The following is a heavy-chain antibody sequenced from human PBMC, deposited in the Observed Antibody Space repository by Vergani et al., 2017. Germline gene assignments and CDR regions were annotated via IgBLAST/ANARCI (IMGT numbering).Heavy chain of an antibody. V-gene: IGHV3-23*04. Sequence: VQLVASGGGLAQPGGSLRLSCEASGFSFPGYAMSWVRQAPGKGLEWVSSVSGSSATPYYADSVKGRFIISRDNSKNTLHLQMNSLRADDTAVYYCTKGSRGYTGYFFDYWGQGTLATVSS. CDR2: VSGSSATP. CDR1: GFSFPGYA. J-gene: IGHJ4*02. D-gene: IGHD5-12*01. CDR3: TKGSRGYTGYFFDY.